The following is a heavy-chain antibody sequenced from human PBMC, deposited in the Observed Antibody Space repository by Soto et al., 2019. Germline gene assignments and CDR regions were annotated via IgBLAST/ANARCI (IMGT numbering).Heavy chain of an antibody. D-gene: IGHD4-17*01. CDR2: IYSGGST. CDR3: ARGYDDYVGRFDP. CDR1: GFTFSSYA. V-gene: IGHV3-66*01. J-gene: IGHJ5*02. Sequence: EVQLVESGEGLVQPGGSLRLSCAASGFTFSSYAMHWVRQAPGKGLEWVSFIYSGGSTYYADSVKGRFTISRDNSKNTLYLQMNSLRAEDSAVYFCARGYDDYVGRFDPWGQGTQVTVS.